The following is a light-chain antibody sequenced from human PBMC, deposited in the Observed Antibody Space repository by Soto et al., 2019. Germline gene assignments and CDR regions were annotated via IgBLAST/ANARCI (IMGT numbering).Light chain of an antibody. J-gene: IGKJ4*01. CDR2: GAS. CDR1: ESVSDNY. CDR3: QQYGSSPLT. V-gene: IGKV3-20*01. Sequence: EIVLTQSPGTLSLSPGERATLSCRASESVSDNYLAWYQQRSGQAPRLVIYGASSRASAVPDRFSGSGSGADFTLTIRRLEPDDFAVYYGQQYGSSPLTCGGGTKVEIQ.